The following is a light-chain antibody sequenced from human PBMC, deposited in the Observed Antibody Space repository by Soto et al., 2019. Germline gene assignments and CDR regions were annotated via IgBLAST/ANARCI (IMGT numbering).Light chain of an antibody. CDR3: QQYDSSHGDT. V-gene: IGKV3-20*01. J-gene: IGKJ2*01. Sequence: EIVLTQSPGTLSLSPGERATLSCRASQSVSSSYLAWYQQKPGQAPRLLIYGASSRATGIPDRFSGSGSGTDFTLTISRLEPEDVAVYYCQQYDSSHGDTFGQGTKLEIK. CDR2: GAS. CDR1: QSVSSSY.